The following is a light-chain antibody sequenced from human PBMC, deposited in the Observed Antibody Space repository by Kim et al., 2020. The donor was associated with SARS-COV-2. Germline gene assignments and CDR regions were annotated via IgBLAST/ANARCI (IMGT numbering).Light chain of an antibody. CDR1: QDINNY. CDR2: DAS. J-gene: IGKJ4*01. V-gene: IGKV1-33*01. Sequence: VGDRVTINCQASQDINNYLNWYQQKPGKAPKLLIYDASNLETGVPSRFSGSGSGTHFTFTITSLQPEDFATYYCQQYISLPPSLTFGGGTKVDIK. CDR3: QQYISLPPSLT.